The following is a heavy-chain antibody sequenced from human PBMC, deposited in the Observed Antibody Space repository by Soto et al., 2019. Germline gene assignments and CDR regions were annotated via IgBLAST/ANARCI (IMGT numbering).Heavy chain of an antibody. D-gene: IGHD3-22*01. J-gene: IGHJ4*02. V-gene: IGHV3-23*01. CDR1: GFTFSSYA. CDR3: AKAYDSSGYYFGSTKYYFDY. CDR2: ISGSGGST. Sequence: GGSLRLSCAASGFTFSSYAMSWVRQAPGKGLEWVSAISGSGGSTYYADSVKGRFTISRDNSKNTLYLQMNSLRAEDTAVYYCAKAYDSSGYYFGSTKYYFDYWGQGTLVTVSS.